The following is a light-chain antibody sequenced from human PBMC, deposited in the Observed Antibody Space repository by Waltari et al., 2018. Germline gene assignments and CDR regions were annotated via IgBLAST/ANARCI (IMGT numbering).Light chain of an antibody. V-gene: IGKV3-11*01. J-gene: IGKJ4*01. CDR1: QSGGHY. CDR2: DAS. Sequence: SRRASQSGGHYLALYQQRPCQSPGLLIYDASYRATGIPARFSGSGSETDFTLTISSLQPEDFAVYYCQQRRNWPLTFGGGTRVQI. CDR3: QQRRNWPLT.